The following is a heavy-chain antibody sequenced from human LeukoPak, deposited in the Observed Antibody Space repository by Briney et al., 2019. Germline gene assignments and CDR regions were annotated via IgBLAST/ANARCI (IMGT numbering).Heavy chain of an antibody. CDR1: GFPFSNAW. CDR2: ILSKTDGGTR. J-gene: IGHJ4*02. Sequence: PGGSQRLSCEASGFPFSNAWMSWVRQAPGKGLEWVGRILSKTDGGTRDYAAPVKGRFTISRDDSKNTLYLQMNGLKTEDTAVYYCTLIGIWFGDFQGFHHWGQGTLVPVSS. D-gene: IGHD3-10*01. V-gene: IGHV3-15*01. CDR3: TLIGIWFGDFQGFHH.